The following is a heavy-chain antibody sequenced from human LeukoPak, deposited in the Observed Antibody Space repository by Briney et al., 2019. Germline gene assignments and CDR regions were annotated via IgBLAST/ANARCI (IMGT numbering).Heavy chain of an antibody. J-gene: IGHJ3*02. CDR2: ISSSSSYI. V-gene: IGHV3-21*01. D-gene: IGHD6-13*01. Sequence: GGSLRLSCAASGFTFSSYSMNWVRQAPGKGLEWVSSISSSSSYIYYADSVKGRFTISRDNAKNSLYLQMNSLRAEDTAVYYCARDEGSSWQIYDAFDIWGQGTMVTVSS. CDR1: GFTFSSYS. CDR3: ARDEGSSWQIYDAFDI.